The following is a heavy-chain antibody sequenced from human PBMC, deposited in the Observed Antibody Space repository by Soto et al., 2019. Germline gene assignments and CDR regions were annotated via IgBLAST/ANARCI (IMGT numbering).Heavy chain of an antibody. CDR1: EFTFSSYA. CDR2: ISGSGGST. Sequence: PGGSLRLSCAASEFTFSSYAMSWVRQAPGKGLEWVSAISGSGGSTYYADSVKGRFTISRDNSKNTLYLQMNSLRAEDTAVYYCAKAQRHPIVVVVAATYNWFDPWGQGTLVTVSS. V-gene: IGHV3-23*01. D-gene: IGHD2-15*01. J-gene: IGHJ5*02. CDR3: AKAQRHPIVVVVAATYNWFDP.